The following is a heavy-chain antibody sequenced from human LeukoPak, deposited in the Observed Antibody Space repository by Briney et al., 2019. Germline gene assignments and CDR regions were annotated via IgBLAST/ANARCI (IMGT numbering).Heavy chain of an antibody. V-gene: IGHV3-53*01. CDR2: IYSGGST. CDR1: GFTVNSNY. D-gene: IGHD2/OR15-2a*01. Sequence: GGSLRLSCAASGFTVNSNYMSWVRQAPGKGLEWVSVIYSGGSTYYADSVKGRFTISRDNSKNTLYLQMNSLRVEDTAVYYCARDTWAYYMDVWGKGTTVTISS. J-gene: IGHJ6*03. CDR3: ARDTWAYYMDV.